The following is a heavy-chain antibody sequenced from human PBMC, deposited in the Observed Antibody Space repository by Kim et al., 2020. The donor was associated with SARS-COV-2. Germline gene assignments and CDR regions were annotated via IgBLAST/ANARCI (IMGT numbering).Heavy chain of an antibody. CDR2: IYNIGRT. Sequence: SETLSPTCTVSGGSISSYYWNWIRQPPGGGLEWMGYIYNIGRTNYNPSLKSRVTISIDTSKNQFSLRLNSVTAADTAVYYCARDVNPVTGTVDHWGQGTLVTVSS. CDR3: ARDVNPVTGTVDH. CDR1: GGSISSYY. V-gene: IGHV4-59*13. D-gene: IGHD6-19*01. J-gene: IGHJ4*02.